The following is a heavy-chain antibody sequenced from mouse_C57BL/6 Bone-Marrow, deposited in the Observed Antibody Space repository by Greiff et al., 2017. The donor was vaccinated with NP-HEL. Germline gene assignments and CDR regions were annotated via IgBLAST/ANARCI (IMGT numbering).Heavy chain of an antibody. CDR3: ARLTTVVAFDY. CDR1: GFTFSDYG. D-gene: IGHD1-1*01. J-gene: IGHJ2*01. Sequence: EVQGVESGGGLVKPGGSLKLSCAASGFTFSDYGMHWVRQAPEKGLEWVAYISSGSSTIYYADTVKGRFTISRDNAKNTRFLQMTSLRSEDTAMYYCARLTTVVAFDYWGQGTTLTVSS. V-gene: IGHV5-17*01. CDR2: ISSGSSTI.